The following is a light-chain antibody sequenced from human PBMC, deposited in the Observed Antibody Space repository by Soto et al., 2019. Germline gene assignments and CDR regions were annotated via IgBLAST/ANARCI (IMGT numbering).Light chain of an antibody. CDR3: SSYTPTRSYV. J-gene: IGLJ1*01. CDR1: SSDIGGYNY. Sequence: QSAPTQPASVSGSPGQSITISCTGTSSDIGGYNYVSWYQQHPGKAPKLMIYEVSNRPSEVSNRFSGSKSGSTASLTISGLQAEDEADYYCSSYTPTRSYVFGTGTKVTVL. V-gene: IGLV2-14*01. CDR2: EVS.